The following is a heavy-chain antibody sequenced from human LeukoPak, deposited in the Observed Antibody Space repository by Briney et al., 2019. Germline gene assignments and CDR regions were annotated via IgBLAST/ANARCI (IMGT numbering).Heavy chain of an antibody. Sequence: PGGSLRLSCEGSGFNLNNYAVHWVRQAPGRGLEWVAVISSDGTSKYYADSVKGRFTISRDNSKDMLYLQMNNLRPEDTALYYCARDVILPGNYFFDYWGRGTLVTVSS. V-gene: IGHV3-30-3*01. CDR1: GFNLNNYA. J-gene: IGHJ4*02. CDR2: ISSDGTSK. CDR3: ARDVILPGNYFFDY. D-gene: IGHD3-9*01.